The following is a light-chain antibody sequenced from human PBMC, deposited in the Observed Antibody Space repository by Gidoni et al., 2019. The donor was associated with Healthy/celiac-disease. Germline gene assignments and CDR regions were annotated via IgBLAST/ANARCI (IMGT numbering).Light chain of an antibody. J-gene: IGLJ2*01. CDR3: QSYDSSLSGSYVV. CDR2: GNS. V-gene: IGLV1-40*01. Sequence: QSVLTQPPSVSGAPGQRVTISCTGSSSNIGAGYDVHWYQQLPGTAPKLLTYGNSNRPSGVPDRFSGSKSGTSASLAITGLQAEDEADYYCQSYDSSLSGSYVVFGGGTKLTVL. CDR1: SSNIGAGYD.